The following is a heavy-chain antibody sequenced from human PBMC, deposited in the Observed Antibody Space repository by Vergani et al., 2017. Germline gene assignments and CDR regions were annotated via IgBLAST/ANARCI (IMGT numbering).Heavy chain of an antibody. CDR1: GYTFTGYY. CDR3: ARLGGWYVPLFAY. D-gene: IGHD6-19*01. V-gene: IGHV1-2*02. J-gene: IGHJ4*02. CDR2: IKPNSDGT. Sequence: QVQLVQSGAEVKKPGAPVKVSCKASGYTFTGYYLHWVRQAPGQGLEWMGWIKPNSDGTNYAQKIQGRVTMTRDTSISTAHMGLSRLRADDTAVYYCARLGGWYVPLFAYWGQGTLVTVSS.